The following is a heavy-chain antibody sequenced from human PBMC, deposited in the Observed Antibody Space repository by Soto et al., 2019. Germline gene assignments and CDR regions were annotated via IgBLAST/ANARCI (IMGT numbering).Heavy chain of an antibody. Sequence: GGSLRLSCAASGFTFSSYGMHWVSQAPGKGLEWVAVIWYDGSNKYYADSVKGRFTISRDNSKNTLYLQMNSLRAEDTAVYYCARETMPIVVVITWPLFDYWGQGTLVTVS. J-gene: IGHJ4*02. CDR1: GFTFSSYG. D-gene: IGHD3-22*01. V-gene: IGHV3-30*19. CDR2: IWYDGSNK. CDR3: ARETMPIVVVITWPLFDY.